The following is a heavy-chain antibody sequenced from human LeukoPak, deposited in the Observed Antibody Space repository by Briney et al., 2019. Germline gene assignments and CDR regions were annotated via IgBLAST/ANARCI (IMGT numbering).Heavy chain of an antibody. CDR1: GYTFTGYY. CDR3: ARDSGYCSSTSCPPWFDP. D-gene: IGHD2-2*03. J-gene: IGHJ5*02. V-gene: IGHV1-2*02. Sequence: ASVKVSCKASGYTFTGYYMHWVRRAPGQGLEWMGWINPNSGGTNYAQKFQGRVTMTRDTSISTAYMELSRLRSDDTAVYYCARDSGYCSSTSCPPWFDPWGQGTLVTVSS. CDR2: INPNSGGT.